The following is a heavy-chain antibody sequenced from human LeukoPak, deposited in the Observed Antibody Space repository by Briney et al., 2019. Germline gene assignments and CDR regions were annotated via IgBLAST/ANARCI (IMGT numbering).Heavy chain of an antibody. D-gene: IGHD3-22*01. CDR2: INSDGSST. V-gene: IGHV3-74*01. CDR3: ARSLGSSGYQDY. J-gene: IGHJ4*02. CDR1: GFTFSSYW. Sequence: GGSLRLSCAASGFTFSSYWMHWVRQAPGKGLVWVSRINSDGSSTSYADSVKGRFTISRDNAKNTVYLQMNSLRAEDAAVYYCARSLGSSGYQDYWGQGTLVTVSS.